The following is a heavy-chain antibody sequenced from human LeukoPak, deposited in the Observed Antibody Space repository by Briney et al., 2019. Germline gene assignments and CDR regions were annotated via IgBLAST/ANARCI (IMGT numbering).Heavy chain of an antibody. J-gene: IGHJ3*02. CDR3: ARDYYGSGSYPYGAFDI. V-gene: IGHV3-23*01. CDR1: GFTFSSYG. Sequence: GGSLRLSCAASGFTFSSYGMSWVRQAPGKGLEWVSAISGSGGSTYYADSVKGRFTISRDNSKNTLYLQMNSLRAEDTAVYYCARDYYGSGSYPYGAFDIWGQGTMVTVSS. D-gene: IGHD3-10*01. CDR2: ISGSGGST.